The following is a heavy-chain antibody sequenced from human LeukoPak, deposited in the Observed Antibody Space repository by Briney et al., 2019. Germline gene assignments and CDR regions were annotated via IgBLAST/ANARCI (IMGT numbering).Heavy chain of an antibody. Sequence: GGSLRLSCAASGFTFSDYYMSWIRQAPGKGLEWVAFISYDGSDKNCVDSVQGRFTISRDNSKNTLYLQMNSLRVDDTAVYYCAKDLHSGWSFDYWGQGILVTVSS. CDR2: ISYDGSDK. CDR1: GFTFSDYY. D-gene: IGHD6-19*01. V-gene: IGHV3-30*18. CDR3: AKDLHSGWSFDY. J-gene: IGHJ4*02.